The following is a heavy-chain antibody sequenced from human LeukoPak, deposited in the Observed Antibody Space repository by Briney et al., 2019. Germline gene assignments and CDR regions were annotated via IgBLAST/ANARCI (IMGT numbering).Heavy chain of an antibody. D-gene: IGHD6-13*01. Sequence: GGSLRLSCAASGFTFSTSAISWVRQAPGKGLEWVSGTSGSGGSTYYADSVKGRFTISRDNSKNTLYLQMNSLRAEDTAVYYCSSMDVWGKGTMVTVSS. J-gene: IGHJ6*03. CDR2: TSGSGGST. CDR3: SSMDV. V-gene: IGHV3-23*01. CDR1: GFTFSTSA.